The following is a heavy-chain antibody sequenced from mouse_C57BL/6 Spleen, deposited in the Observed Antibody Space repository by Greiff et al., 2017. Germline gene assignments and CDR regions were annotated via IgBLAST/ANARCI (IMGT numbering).Heavy chain of an antibody. CDR2: ISDGGSYT. J-gene: IGHJ1*03. CDR3: ARKDYGSSYEFDV. D-gene: IGHD1-1*01. Sequence: EVKVVESGGGLVKPGGSLKLSCAASGFTFSSYAMSWVRQTPETRLEWVATISDGGSYTYYPDNVKGRFTISRDNAKNNLYLQMSHLTSEDTAMYYCARKDYGSSYEFDVWGTGTTVTVSS. CDR1: GFTFSSYA. V-gene: IGHV5-4*03.